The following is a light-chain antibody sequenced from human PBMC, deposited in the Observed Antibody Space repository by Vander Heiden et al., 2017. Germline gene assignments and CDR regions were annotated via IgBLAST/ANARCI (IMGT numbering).Light chain of an antibody. Sequence: DIQMTQSPSSLSASVGDRVTITCQASQDISNYLNWYQQKPGKAPTLLISDASNLETGAPSRFSGSGSGTDFTFTISSLQAEDVATYYCQQYDNFPITFGPGTKVDAK. J-gene: IGKJ3*01. V-gene: IGKV1-33*01. CDR1: QDISNY. CDR3: QQYDNFPIT. CDR2: DAS.